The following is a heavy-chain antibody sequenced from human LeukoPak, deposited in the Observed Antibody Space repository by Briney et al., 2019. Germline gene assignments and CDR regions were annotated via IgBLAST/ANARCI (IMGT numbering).Heavy chain of an antibody. V-gene: IGHV4-61*01. CDR3: ARHTQGYYDSSGYDY. D-gene: IGHD3-22*01. CDR1: GGSVSSGSYY. CDR2: IYYSGST. J-gene: IGHJ4*02. Sequence: SETLSLTCTVSGGSVSSGSYYWSWIRQPPGKGLEWIGYIYYSGSTNYNPSLKSRVTISVDTSKNQFSLKLSSVTAADTAVYYCARHTQGYYDSSGYDYWGQGTLVTVSS.